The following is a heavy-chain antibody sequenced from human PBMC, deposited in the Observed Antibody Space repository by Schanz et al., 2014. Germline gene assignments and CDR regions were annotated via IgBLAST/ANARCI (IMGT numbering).Heavy chain of an antibody. J-gene: IGHJ4*02. CDR3: ARGVRIDY. CDR1: GFTFTNYA. D-gene: IGHD3-3*01. CDR2: ISGSGGST. Sequence: EVQLLESGGGLVQPGGSLRLSCAASGFTFTNYAMTWVRQAPGKGLEWVSGISGSGGSTYDADSVKGRFTISRDNSKNTLYLQMNSLRAEDTAVYYCARGVRIDYWGQGVRVIVSS. V-gene: IGHV3-23*01.